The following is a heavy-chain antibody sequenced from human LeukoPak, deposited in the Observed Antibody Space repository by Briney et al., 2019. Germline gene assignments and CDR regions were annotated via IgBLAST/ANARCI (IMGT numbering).Heavy chain of an antibody. CDR1: GGSISSSSYY. D-gene: IGHD3/OR15-3a*01. CDR3: ARQRDWEFGSYIDY. Sequence: PSETLSLTCTVSGGSISSSSYYWGWIRQPPGKGLEWIGYIFYCGSTYYNPSLKSRVTISIDTSKNQFSLKLNSVTAADTAVYYCARQRDWEFGSYIDYWGQGTLVTVSS. V-gene: IGHV4-39*01. CDR2: IFYCGST. J-gene: IGHJ4*02.